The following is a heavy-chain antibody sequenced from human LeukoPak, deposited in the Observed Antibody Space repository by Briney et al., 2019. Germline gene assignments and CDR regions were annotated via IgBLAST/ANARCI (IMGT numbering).Heavy chain of an antibody. D-gene: IGHD6-25*01. Sequence: APVKASCMASVYTFTDYYMHSVRQAPGQGLEWMGWINPNSRGTNYAQKFHCRVTMTRDTSISTAYVELSRLRYDDTAVYYCARTFNLQRLPHFDYWGHKTVVPVSS. CDR2: INPNSRGT. CDR1: VYTFTDYY. J-gene: IGHJ4*01. CDR3: ARTFNLQRLPHFDY. V-gene: IGHV1-2*02.